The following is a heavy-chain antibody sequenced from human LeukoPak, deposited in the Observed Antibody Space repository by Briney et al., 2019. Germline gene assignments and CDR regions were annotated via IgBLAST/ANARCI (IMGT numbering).Heavy chain of an antibody. CDR1: GFTFSHAW. V-gene: IGHV3-15*01. J-gene: IGHJ1*01. Sequence: PGGSLRLSCAASGFTFSHAWMSWVRQAPGKGLEWVGRIKSKTDGGTTDYAAPVKGRFTISRDDSKNTLFLEMNGLKTEDTAVYYCTTNPTYYYDSSGFPLWGQDTLVTVSS. CDR3: TTNPTYYYDSSGFPL. CDR2: IKSKTDGGTT. D-gene: IGHD3-22*01.